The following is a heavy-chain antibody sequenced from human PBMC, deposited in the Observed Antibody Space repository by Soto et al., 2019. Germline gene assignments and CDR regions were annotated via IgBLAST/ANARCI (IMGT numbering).Heavy chain of an antibody. CDR1: GGSFSGYY. Sequence: QVQLQQWGAGLLKPSETLSLTCAVYGGSFSGYYWSWIRQPPGKGLEWIGEINHSGSTNYNPSLKSRVTISVDTSKNQFSLKLSSVTAADTAVYYSATTCGGDCLNNWFDPWGQGTLVTVSS. D-gene: IGHD2-21*01. CDR3: ATTCGGDCLNNWFDP. V-gene: IGHV4-34*01. CDR2: INHSGST. J-gene: IGHJ5*02.